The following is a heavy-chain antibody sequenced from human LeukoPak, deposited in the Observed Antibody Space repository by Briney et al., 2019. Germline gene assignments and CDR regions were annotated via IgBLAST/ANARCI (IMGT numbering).Heavy chain of an antibody. Sequence: PGGSLRLSCAASGFTFSSYGTSWVRQAPGKGLEWVSAISGSGGTTYYADSVKGRFTISRDNSKNTLYLQMNSLRAEDTAVYYCAKDTGLLLPWFDPWGQGTLVTVSS. V-gene: IGHV3-23*01. J-gene: IGHJ5*02. CDR1: GFTFSSYG. CDR2: ISGSGGTT. CDR3: AKDTGLLLPWFDP. D-gene: IGHD2-15*01.